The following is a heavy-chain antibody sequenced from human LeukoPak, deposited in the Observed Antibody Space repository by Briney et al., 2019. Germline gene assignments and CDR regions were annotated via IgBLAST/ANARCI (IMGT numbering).Heavy chain of an antibody. D-gene: IGHD2-15*01. Sequence: PGGSLRLSCAASGXTFTNAWMSWVRQAPGKGREWVANINQDGSEEYYVDSVRGRFTISRDNAKNSLYLQMNSLRAEDTAVYYCARDGSYCSGGSCYFGEYFQHWGQGTLVTVSS. J-gene: IGHJ1*01. CDR1: GXTFTNAW. CDR3: ARDGSYCSGGSCYFGEYFQH. V-gene: IGHV3-7*01. CDR2: INQDGSEE.